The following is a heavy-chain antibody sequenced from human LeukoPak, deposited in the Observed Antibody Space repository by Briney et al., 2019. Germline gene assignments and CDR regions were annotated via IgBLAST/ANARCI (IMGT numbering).Heavy chain of an antibody. CDR2: IYYRGST. D-gene: IGHD3-10*01. CDR1: GGSISNSSFD. CDR3: ARLFLRFGEFSFDY. Sequence: SQTLSLTCTVSGGSISNSSFDWGWIRQPPGKGLEWIGNIYYRGSTYYNSSRKSRVSISVDTSKNYFSLKVSSVTAADTAVYYCARLFLRFGEFSFDYWGQGTLVTVSS. V-gene: IGHV4-39*02. J-gene: IGHJ4*02.